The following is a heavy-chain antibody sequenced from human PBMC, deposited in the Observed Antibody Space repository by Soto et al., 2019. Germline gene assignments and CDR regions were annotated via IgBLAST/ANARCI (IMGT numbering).Heavy chain of an antibody. CDR2: IIPILGIA. Sequence: ASVKVSCKASGGTFSSYTISWVRQAPGQGLEWMGRIIPILGIANYAQKFQGRVTITADKSTSTAYMELSSLRSEDTAVYYCARGYSGYPYYFDYWGQGTLVTVSS. CDR3: ARGYSGYPYYFDY. J-gene: IGHJ4*02. CDR1: GGTFSSYT. V-gene: IGHV1-69*02. D-gene: IGHD5-12*01.